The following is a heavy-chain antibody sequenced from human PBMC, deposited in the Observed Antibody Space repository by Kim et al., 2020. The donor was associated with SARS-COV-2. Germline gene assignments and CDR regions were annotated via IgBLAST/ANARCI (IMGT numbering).Heavy chain of an antibody. J-gene: IGHJ4*02. D-gene: IGHD3-16*01. Sequence: GGSLRLSCAASGFTFTYAMSWVRQAPGKGLDWVSGISGTGGNTNYADSVKGRFTISRDISKNTLFLQMNSLRAEDTAVYYCAKARAGVWGGFDCWGQGTLVTVSS. CDR3: AKARAGVWGGFDC. V-gene: IGHV3-23*01. CDR2: ISGTGGNT. CDR1: GFTFTYA.